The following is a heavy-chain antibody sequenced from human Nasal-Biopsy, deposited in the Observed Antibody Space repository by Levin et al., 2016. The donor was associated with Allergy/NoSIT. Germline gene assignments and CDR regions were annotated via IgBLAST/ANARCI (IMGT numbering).Heavy chain of an antibody. CDR1: GFTFSTYW. V-gene: IGHV3-21*01. Sequence: GGSLRLSCAASGFTFSTYWMHWVRQAPGRGLEWVASIGSSGNNIYYSDSVKGRFTISRDNANNSLSLQMNSLRAEDTAMYFCARDAFWSGPNDDGFDIWGQGTMVSVSS. CDR2: IGSSGNNI. D-gene: IGHD3-3*01. J-gene: IGHJ3*02. CDR3: ARDAFWSGPNDDGFDI.